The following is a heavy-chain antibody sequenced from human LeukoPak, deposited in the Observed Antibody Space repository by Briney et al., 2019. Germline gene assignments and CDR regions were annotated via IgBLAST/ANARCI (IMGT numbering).Heavy chain of an antibody. Sequence: SETLSLTCTVSGGSISSSSYYWGWIHQPPGKGLEWIGSIYYSGSTYYNPSLKSRVTISVDTSKNQFSLKLSSVTAADTAVYYCARQAGYYDFWSGYYIGFQHWGQGTLVTVSS. J-gene: IGHJ1*01. D-gene: IGHD3-3*01. V-gene: IGHV4-39*01. CDR3: ARQAGYYDFWSGYYIGFQH. CDR1: GGSISSSSYY. CDR2: IYYSGST.